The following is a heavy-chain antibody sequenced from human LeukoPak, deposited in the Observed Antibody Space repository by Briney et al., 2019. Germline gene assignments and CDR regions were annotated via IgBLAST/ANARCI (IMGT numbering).Heavy chain of an antibody. V-gene: IGHV3-23*01. CDR1: GFTFSSYA. Sequence: TGGSLRLSCAASGFTFSSYAMSWVRQAPGKGLEWVSAISGSGGSTYYADSVKGRFTISRDNSKTTLFLQMNSLRAEDTAVYYCARGLGTVNDAFGIWGQGTMVTVSS. J-gene: IGHJ3*02. D-gene: IGHD4-17*01. CDR3: ARGLGTVNDAFGI. CDR2: ISGSGGST.